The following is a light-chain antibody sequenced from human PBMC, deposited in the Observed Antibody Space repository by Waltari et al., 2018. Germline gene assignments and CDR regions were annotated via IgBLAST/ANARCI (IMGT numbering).Light chain of an antibody. V-gene: IGLV1-40*01. J-gene: IGLJ2*01. CDR2: RNT. CDR3: QSYDSRLRGSRI. CDR1: RSSIGAAYD. Sequence: VLTQPPSVSRALGQSVTTPCTWRRSSIGAAYDVHRYQHLPGIAPRLLIYRNTNRPSGVPDRFAGSRSGTSASLAITGLQAEDEADYYCQSYDSRLRGSRIFGGGTKLTVL.